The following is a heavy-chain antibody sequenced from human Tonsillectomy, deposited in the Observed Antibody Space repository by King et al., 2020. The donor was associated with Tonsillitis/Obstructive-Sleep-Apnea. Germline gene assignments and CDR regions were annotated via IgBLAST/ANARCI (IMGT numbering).Heavy chain of an antibody. CDR3: SRILSGYDYMVDY. J-gene: IGHJ4*02. CDR1: GFSLSNARMG. CDR2: IFSNDEK. D-gene: IGHD5-12*01. V-gene: IGHV2-26*01. Sequence: TLKESGPVLVKPTETLTLTCTVSGFSLSNARMGVSWIRKPPGKALEWLAHIFSNDEKSYSTSLKSRLTISKDTSKSQVVLTMTNMDPLDTATYYCSRILSGYDYMVDYWGQGTLVTVSS.